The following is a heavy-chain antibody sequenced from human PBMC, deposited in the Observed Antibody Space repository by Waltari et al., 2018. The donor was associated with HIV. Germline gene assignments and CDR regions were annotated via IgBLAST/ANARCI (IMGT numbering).Heavy chain of an antibody. J-gene: IGHJ3*02. CDR2: IYTSGST. CDR1: GGSISSYY. Sequence: QVQLQESGPGLVKASETLSLTCTFSGGSISSYYWSWIRQPAGKGLEWIGRIYTSGSTNYNSSLKSRVTMSIDTSKNQFFLKLSSVTAADTAVYYCAREYCSSTSCSPNGRLGAFDIWGQGTMVTVSS. V-gene: IGHV4-4*07. D-gene: IGHD2-2*01. CDR3: AREYCSSTSCSPNGRLGAFDI.